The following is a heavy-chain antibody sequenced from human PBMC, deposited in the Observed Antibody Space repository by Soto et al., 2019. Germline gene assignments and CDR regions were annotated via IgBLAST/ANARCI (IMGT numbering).Heavy chain of an antibody. Sequence: QVRLQEWGPGLVKPSQTLSLKCSVSGGSITTGGRYWSWIRQLPGKGLEWIGDIYYSGDTYYNASLKSQVPISVEAAKNQFSLKLSSVTAADTAVYYCAQALVFTGGDVFDIWGQGRLVTFSS. D-gene: IGHD1-1*01. J-gene: IGHJ3*02. CDR1: GGSITTGGRY. CDR3: AQALVFTGGDVFDI. CDR2: IYYSGDT. V-gene: IGHV4-31*02.